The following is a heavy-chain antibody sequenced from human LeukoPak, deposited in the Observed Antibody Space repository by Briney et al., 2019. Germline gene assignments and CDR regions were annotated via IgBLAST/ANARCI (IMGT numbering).Heavy chain of an antibody. CDR3: ARVPRYCSSTSCYKKNAFDI. V-gene: IGHV4-34*01. Sequence: SETLSLTCAVYGGSFSGYYWNWIRQPPGKGLEWLGEINHSGSTNYNPSLKSRVTISVDTSKNQFSLKLSSVTAADTAVYYCARVPRYCSSTSCYKKNAFDIWGQGTMVTVSS. CDR2: INHSGST. CDR1: GGSFSGYY. J-gene: IGHJ3*02. D-gene: IGHD2-2*02.